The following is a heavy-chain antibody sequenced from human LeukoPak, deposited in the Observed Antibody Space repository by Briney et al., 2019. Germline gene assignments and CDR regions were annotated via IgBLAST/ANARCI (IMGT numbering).Heavy chain of an antibody. CDR2: IIPIFGTA. V-gene: IGHV1-69*05. Sequence: GASVKVSCKASGGTFSSYAISWVRQAPGQGLEWMGGIIPIFGTANYAQKFQGRVTINTDESTSTAYMELSSLRSEDTAVYYCARDRGTSSSWYYYMDVWGKGTTVTVSS. CDR1: GGTFSSYA. CDR3: ARDRGTSSSWYYYMDV. D-gene: IGHD1-1*01. J-gene: IGHJ6*03.